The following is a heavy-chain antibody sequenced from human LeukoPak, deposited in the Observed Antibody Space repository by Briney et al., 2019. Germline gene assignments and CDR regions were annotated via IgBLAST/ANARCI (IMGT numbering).Heavy chain of an antibody. J-gene: IGHJ4*02. V-gene: IGHV3-48*01. CDR3: VRERYHGSGAPKFDY. CDR2: ISTSSSTI. D-gene: IGHD3-10*01. CDR1: GFSFSTYS. Sequence: PGGSLRLSCAVSGFSFSTYSMNWVRQAPGKGLEWVSYISTSSSTIYYADSVKGRFTISRDNAKNSLNLQVNSLRAEDTAVYYCVRERYHGSGAPKFDYWGQGTRVTVSS.